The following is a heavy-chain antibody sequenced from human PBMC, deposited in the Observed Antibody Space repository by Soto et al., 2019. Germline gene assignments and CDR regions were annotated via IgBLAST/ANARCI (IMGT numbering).Heavy chain of an antibody. CDR3: ARDRSGSSGYYGMDV. Sequence: ESGGGLIQPGGSLRVSCAASGFTVSRNYMSWVRQAPGKGLEWVSAIYSDGTTYYADSVKGRFTISRDSSKNMLYLQMNSLRAEDTAVYYCARDRSGSSGYYGMDVWGQGTTVTVSS. CDR1: GFTVSRNY. V-gene: IGHV3-53*01. J-gene: IGHJ6*02. D-gene: IGHD3-10*01. CDR2: IYSDGTT.